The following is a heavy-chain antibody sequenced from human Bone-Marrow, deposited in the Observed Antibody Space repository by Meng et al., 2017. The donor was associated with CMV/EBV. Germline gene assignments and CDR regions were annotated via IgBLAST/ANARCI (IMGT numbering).Heavy chain of an antibody. CDR1: GYTFTGYY. CDR2: IIPILGIA. D-gene: IGHD6-6*01. J-gene: IGHJ6*02. V-gene: IGHV1-69*10. Sequence: SVKVSCKASGYTFTGYYMHWVRQAPGQGLEWMGGIIPILGIANYAQKFQGRVTITTDESTNTAYMELSSLRSEDTAVYYCTRAIAARNYYYYYGMDVWGQGTTVTVSS. CDR3: TRAIAARNYYYYYGMDV.